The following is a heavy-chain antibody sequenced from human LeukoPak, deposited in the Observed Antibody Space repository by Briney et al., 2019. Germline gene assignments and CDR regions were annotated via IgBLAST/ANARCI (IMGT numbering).Heavy chain of an antibody. CDR1: GESFSGYY. J-gene: IGHJ6*03. Sequence: SETLSLTCAVYGESFSGYYWSWIRQPPGKGLEWIRYIYYSGSTNYNPSLKSGVTISVDTSKNQFSLKLSSVTAADTAVYYCGRGRSSMVRGYYYYYMDVWGKGTTVTISS. D-gene: IGHD3-10*01. V-gene: IGHV4-59*01. CDR3: GRGRSSMVRGYYYYYMDV. CDR2: IYYSGST.